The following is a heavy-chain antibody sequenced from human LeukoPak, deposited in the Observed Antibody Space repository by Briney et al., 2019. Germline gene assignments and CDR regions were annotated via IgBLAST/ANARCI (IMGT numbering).Heavy chain of an antibody. J-gene: IGHJ3*02. CDR1: GFTFSSYG. Sequence: GGSLRLSCAASGFTFSSYGMHWVRQAPGKGLEWVSYITGSSGTIYYADSVRGRFTISRDNAKNSLYLEMNSLRAEDTALYYCARRRQWGFDIWGQGTMVTVSS. D-gene: IGHD5-24*01. V-gene: IGHV3-48*01. CDR3: ARRRQWGFDI. CDR2: ITGSSGTI.